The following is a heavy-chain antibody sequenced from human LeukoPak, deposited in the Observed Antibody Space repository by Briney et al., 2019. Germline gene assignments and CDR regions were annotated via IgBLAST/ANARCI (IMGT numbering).Heavy chain of an antibody. V-gene: IGHV4-34*01. CDR2: INHSGNT. CDR3: ARGRYCSSTSCYTGYYYYGMDV. D-gene: IGHD2-2*02. Sequence: SETLSLTCAVYGGSFSGYYWSWIRQPPGKGLEWIGEINHSGNTNYNPSLKSRVTISVDTSKNQFSLKLSSVTAADTAVYYCARGRYCSSTSCYTGYYYYGMDVWGQGTTVTVSS. CDR1: GGSFSGYY. J-gene: IGHJ6*02.